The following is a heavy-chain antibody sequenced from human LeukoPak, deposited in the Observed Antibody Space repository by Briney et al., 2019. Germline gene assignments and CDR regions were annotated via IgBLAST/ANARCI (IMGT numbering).Heavy chain of an antibody. CDR2: IRTDGSNK. D-gene: IGHD6-19*01. CDR1: GFTFRRFG. CDR3: ARGYSSGYRNYYYYYMDV. J-gene: IGHJ6*03. Sequence: GGSLRLSCVASGFTFRRFGMHWVRQAPGKGLDWVTFIRTDGSNKYYADSVKGRFTISRDNAKNSLYLQMNSLRAEDTAVYYCARGYSSGYRNYYYYYMDVWGKGTTVTVSS. V-gene: IGHV3-30*02.